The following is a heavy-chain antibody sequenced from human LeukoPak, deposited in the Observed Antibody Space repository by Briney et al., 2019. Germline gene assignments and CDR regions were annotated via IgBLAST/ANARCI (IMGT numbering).Heavy chain of an antibody. CDR2: IYYSGST. Sequence: KASETLSLTCTVSGYSISSGYYWGWIRQPPGKGLEWIGYIYYSGSTYYNPSLKSRVTISVDTSKNRFSLRLSSVTAADTAVYFCATHYSGYDSGYDAFDIWGQGTMVTVSS. V-gene: IGHV4-38-2*02. J-gene: IGHJ3*02. D-gene: IGHD5-12*01. CDR1: GYSISSGYY. CDR3: ATHYSGYDSGYDAFDI.